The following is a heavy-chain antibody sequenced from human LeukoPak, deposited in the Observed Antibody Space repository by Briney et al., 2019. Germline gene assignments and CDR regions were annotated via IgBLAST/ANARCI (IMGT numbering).Heavy chain of an antibody. CDR2: ISSNGGST. CDR1: GFTFSSYA. Sequence: QSGGSLRLSCAASGFTFSSYAMHWVRQAPGKGLEYVSAISSNGGSTYYANSVKGRFTISRDNAKNSLYLQMNSLRAEDTALYYCARRSAAGPYFDYWGQGTLVTVSS. CDR3: ARRSAAGPYFDY. V-gene: IGHV3-64*01. D-gene: IGHD6-13*01. J-gene: IGHJ4*02.